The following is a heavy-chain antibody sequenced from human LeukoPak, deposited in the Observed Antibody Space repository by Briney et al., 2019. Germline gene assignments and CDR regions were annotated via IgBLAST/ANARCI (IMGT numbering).Heavy chain of an antibody. CDR2: IYTSGST. D-gene: IGHD1-14*01. CDR1: GGSISSGSYY. Sequence: PSETLSLTCTVSGGSISSGSYYWSWIRQPAGERLEWIGRIYTSGSTNYSPSLKSRVTISVDTSKNQFSLKLSSVTAADTAVYYCARGARKVTNDYWGQGTLVTVSS. J-gene: IGHJ4*02. V-gene: IGHV4-61*02. CDR3: ARGARKVTNDY.